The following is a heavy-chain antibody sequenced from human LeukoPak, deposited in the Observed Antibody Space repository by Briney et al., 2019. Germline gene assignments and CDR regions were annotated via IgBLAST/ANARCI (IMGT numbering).Heavy chain of an antibody. CDR2: IIPIFGTA. V-gene: IGHV1-69*05. CDR1: GGTFSSYA. D-gene: IGHD3-22*01. Sequence: ASVKVSCKASGGTFSSYAIGWVRQAPGQGLEWMGGIIPIFGTANYAQKFQGRVTITTDESTSTAYMELSSLRSEDTAVYYCARGPFGVGIVVVHFDYWGQGTLVTVSS. CDR3: ARGPFGVGIVVVHFDY. J-gene: IGHJ4*02.